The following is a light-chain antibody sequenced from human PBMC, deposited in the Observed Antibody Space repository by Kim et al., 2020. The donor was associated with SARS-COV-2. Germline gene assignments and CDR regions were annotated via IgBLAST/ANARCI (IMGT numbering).Light chain of an antibody. J-gene: IGKJ2*01. CDR2: WVS. CDR1: QSVLYSTNHKNY. Sequence: DIVMTQSPDSLAVYLGERATINCKSSQSVLYSTNHKNYLAWYQQKPGQPPKLLIYWVSVRESGVPDRFSGSGSGTDFTLTISGLQAEDVAVYYCQQHYSTPYTFGQGTKLEI. CDR3: QQHYSTPYT. V-gene: IGKV4-1*01.